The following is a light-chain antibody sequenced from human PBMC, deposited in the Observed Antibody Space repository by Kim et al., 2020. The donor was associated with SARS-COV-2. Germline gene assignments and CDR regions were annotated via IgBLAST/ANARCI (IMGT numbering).Light chain of an antibody. CDR2: SAS. V-gene: IGKV1-12*01. CDR3: QQPASFPRT. J-gene: IGKJ4*01. Sequence: DIQMTQSPSHVTAFVGDRVSITCRASHDISTFLAWYQQRPGRAPKLLIYSASNLGNGVPSRFSGSGSGTEVALTISSLQPEDVAAYYCQQPASFPRTFGGGTKVEIK. CDR1: HDISTF.